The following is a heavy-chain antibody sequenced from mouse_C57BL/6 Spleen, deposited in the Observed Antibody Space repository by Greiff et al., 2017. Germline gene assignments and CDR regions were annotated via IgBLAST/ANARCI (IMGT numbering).Heavy chain of an antibody. CDR2: IYPGDGDT. CDR1: GYAFSSYW. V-gene: IGHV1-80*01. J-gene: IGHJ1*03. Sequence: VQLQESGAELVKPGASVKISCKASGYAFSSYWMNWVKQRPGKGLEWIGQIYPGDGDTNYNRKFKGKATLTADKSSSTAYMQLSSLTSEDSAVYFGARYGNYGYFGGWGTGTTVTVSS. CDR3: ARYGNYGYFGG. D-gene: IGHD2-1*01.